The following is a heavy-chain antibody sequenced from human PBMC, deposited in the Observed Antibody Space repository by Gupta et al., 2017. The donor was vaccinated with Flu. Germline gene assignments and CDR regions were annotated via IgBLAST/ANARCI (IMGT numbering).Heavy chain of an antibody. Sequence: RQPPGKGLEWIGEINHSGSTNYNPSLKSRVTISVDTSKNQFSLKLSSVTAADTAVYYCARGIFGSPLYYMDVWGKGTTVTVSS. CDR2: INHSGST. CDR3: ARGIFGSPLYYMDV. V-gene: IGHV4-34*01. D-gene: IGHD3-3*02. J-gene: IGHJ6*03.